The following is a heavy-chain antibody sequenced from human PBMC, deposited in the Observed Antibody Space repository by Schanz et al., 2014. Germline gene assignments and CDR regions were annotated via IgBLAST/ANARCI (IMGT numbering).Heavy chain of an antibody. D-gene: IGHD3-16*01. CDR2: IGRRGQVI. J-gene: IGHJ3*02. CDR3: ARSYHDDDDYTRALDM. Sequence: VESGGGLVKPGGSLRLSCAVSGFPFSYYTMNWDRQAPGKGPEWVACIGRRGQVIYYADSMEGRFTISRDNAQNSLFLQMNSLRVEDTAVYYCARSYHDDDDYTRALDMWGQGTMVTVSS. CDR1: GFPFSYYT. V-gene: IGHV3-21*01.